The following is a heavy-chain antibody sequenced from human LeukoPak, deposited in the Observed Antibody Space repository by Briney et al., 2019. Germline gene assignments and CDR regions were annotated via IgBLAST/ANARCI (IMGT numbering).Heavy chain of an antibody. J-gene: IGHJ4*02. CDR1: GFTFRMYS. V-gene: IGHV3-48*01. Sequence: GGSLRLSCAASGFTFRMYSIHWVRQAPGKGLEWVSYISSSGSTIYYADSVKGRFTISRDNAKKSLYLQMNSLRAEDTAVYYCARVFSGTYLNYHHFDYWGQGTLVTVSS. CDR2: ISSSGSTI. CDR3: ARVFSGTYLNYHHFDY. D-gene: IGHD1-26*01.